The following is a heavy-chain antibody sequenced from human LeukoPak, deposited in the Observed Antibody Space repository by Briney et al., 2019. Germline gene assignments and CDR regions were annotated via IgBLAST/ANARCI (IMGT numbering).Heavy chain of an antibody. CDR3: VKDIAAAGTSLFDL. CDR2: LSWNSGTI. V-gene: IGHV3-9*01. CDR1: RFTFDDYA. Sequence: PGGSLRLSCEASRFTFDDYAMHWVRQIPVKGLEWVSGLSWNSGTIGYADSVKGRFSISRDNAKNSLYLHMSSLRLEDTALYFCVKDIAAAGTSLFDLWGQGTLVTVSS. J-gene: IGHJ4*02. D-gene: IGHD6-25*01.